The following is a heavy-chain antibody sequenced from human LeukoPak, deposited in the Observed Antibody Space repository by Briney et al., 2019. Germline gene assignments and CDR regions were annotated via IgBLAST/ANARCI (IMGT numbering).Heavy chain of an antibody. V-gene: IGHV4-38-2*01. D-gene: IGHD6-6*01. CDR1: GYSISSGYY. Sequence: PSETLSLTCAVSGYSISSGYYWGWIRQPPGKGLEWIGNIYHSVSTYYNPSLKSRVTISVDTSKNQFSLKLNSVTAADTAVYYCARYGYSSSAGDYWGQGALVTVSS. CDR3: ARYGYSSSAGDY. J-gene: IGHJ4*02. CDR2: IYHSVST.